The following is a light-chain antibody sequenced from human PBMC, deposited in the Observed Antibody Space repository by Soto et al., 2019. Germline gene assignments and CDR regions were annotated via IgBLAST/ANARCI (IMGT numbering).Light chain of an antibody. J-gene: IGLJ1*01. CDR1: SSDVGGYNY. V-gene: IGLV2-11*01. CDR3: AAWDDSLSGHV. Sequence: QSVLTQPRSVSGSPGQSVTISCTGTSSDVGGYNYVSWYQEQPGKAPKLMIYDVSKRPSGVPDRFSGSKSGTSASLAISGLRSEDEADYYCAAWDDSLSGHVFGSGTKVTVL. CDR2: DVS.